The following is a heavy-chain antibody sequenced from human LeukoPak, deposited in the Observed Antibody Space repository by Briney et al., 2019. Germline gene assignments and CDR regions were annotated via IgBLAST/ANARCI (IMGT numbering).Heavy chain of an antibody. V-gene: IGHV4-59*01. CDR1: GGSISSYY. CDR2: IYFSGST. D-gene: IGHD3-22*01. J-gene: IGHJ3*02. Sequence: SETLSLTCTVSGGSISSYYWSWIRQPPGKGLEWIGYIYFSGSTNYNPSLKSRVTISVDTSKNQFSLKLSSVIAADTAVYYCARSITMIVVVPSIWGQGTMVTVSS. CDR3: ARSITMIVVVPSI.